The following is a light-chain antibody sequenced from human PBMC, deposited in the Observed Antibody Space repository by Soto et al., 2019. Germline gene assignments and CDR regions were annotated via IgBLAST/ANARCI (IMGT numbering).Light chain of an antibody. CDR1: TGAVTSGHY. Sequence: QAVVTQEPSLTVSPGGTVTLTCGSSTGAVTSGHYPYWFQQRPGQAPKTLIYDANNKYPWTPARFSGSLFGGKAALSLWGAQPEDEAEYYCLLQYSEIRVFGGGTKLTVL. CDR2: DAN. CDR3: LLQYSEIRV. J-gene: IGLJ3*02. V-gene: IGLV7-46*01.